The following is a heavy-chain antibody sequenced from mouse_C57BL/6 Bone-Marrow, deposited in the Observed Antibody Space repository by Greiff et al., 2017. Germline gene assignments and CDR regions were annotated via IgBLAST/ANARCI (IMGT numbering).Heavy chain of an antibody. CDR2: INPSNGGT. CDR3: ARETYDYWCAY. D-gene: IGHD2-4*01. Sequence: QVQLQQPGTELVKPGASVKLSCTASGYTFTSYWMHWVKQRPGPGLEWIGNINPSNGGTNYNEKFKSKATLTVDKSSSKAVMQLSSLTSEDSAVYYYARETYDYWCAYWGQGTLVTVSA. CDR1: GYTFTSYW. V-gene: IGHV1-53*01. J-gene: IGHJ3*01.